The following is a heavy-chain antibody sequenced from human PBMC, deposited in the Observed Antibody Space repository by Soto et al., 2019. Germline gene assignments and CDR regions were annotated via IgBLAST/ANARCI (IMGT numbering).Heavy chain of an antibody. CDR3: AREGGTDDYGGNQYYSDY. D-gene: IGHD4-17*01. Sequence: GGSLRLSCAASGFTFSSYAMHWVRQAPGKGLEWVAVISYDGSNKYYADSVKGRFTISRDNSKNTLYLQMNSLRAEDTAVYYCAREGGTDDYGGNQYYSDYWGQGTLVTVSS. CDR1: GFTFSSYA. J-gene: IGHJ4*02. CDR2: ISYDGSNK. V-gene: IGHV3-30-3*01.